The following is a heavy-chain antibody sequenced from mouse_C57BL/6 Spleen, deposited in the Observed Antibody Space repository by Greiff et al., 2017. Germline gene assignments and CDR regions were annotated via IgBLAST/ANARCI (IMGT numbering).Heavy chain of an antibody. CDR1: GYTFTGYW. V-gene: IGHV1-9*01. J-gene: IGHJ2*01. Sequence: QVQLKQSGAELMKPGASVKLSCKATGYTFTGYWIEWVKQRPGHGLEWIGEILPGSGSTNYNEKFKGKATFTADTSSNTAYMQLSSLTTEDSAIYYCARRIDYYGSSYEGYFDYWGQGTTLTVSS. D-gene: IGHD1-1*01. CDR2: ILPGSGST. CDR3: ARRIDYYGSSYEGYFDY.